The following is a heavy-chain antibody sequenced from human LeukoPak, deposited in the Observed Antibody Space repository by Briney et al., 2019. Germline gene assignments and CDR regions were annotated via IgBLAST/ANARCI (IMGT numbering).Heavy chain of an antibody. CDR2: ISYDGSSK. Sequence: PGGSLRLSCAASGFTFSTYAMHWVRQAPGKGLEWVAVISYDGSSKYYADSVKGRFTISRDNAKNTLYLQMNSLRAEDTAVYYCARVESIAARRGKRSFDYWGQGTLVTVSS. V-gene: IGHV3-30*04. CDR1: GFTFSTYA. CDR3: ARVESIAARRGKRSFDY. J-gene: IGHJ4*02. D-gene: IGHD6-6*01.